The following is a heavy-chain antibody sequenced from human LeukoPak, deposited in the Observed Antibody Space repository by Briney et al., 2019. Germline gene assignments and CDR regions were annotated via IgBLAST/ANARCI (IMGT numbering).Heavy chain of an antibody. V-gene: IGHV3-33*01. J-gene: IGHJ4*02. CDR1: GFTFNSYG. CDR3: ARDAVYSSSWQYY. Sequence: GSSLTLSCAASGFTFNSYGMHGVRQAPDKGLEWVAVIWYDGSNKYYADSVKGRFTISRDNSKNTPYLQMNSLRGEDTAVDYCARDAVYSSSWQYYWGRGTLVTVSS. CDR2: IWYDGSNK. D-gene: IGHD6-13*01.